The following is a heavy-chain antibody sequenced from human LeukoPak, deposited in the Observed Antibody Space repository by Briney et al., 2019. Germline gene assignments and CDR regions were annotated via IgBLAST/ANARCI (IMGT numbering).Heavy chain of an antibody. CDR1: GDSVSSNSAA. Sequence: SQTLSLTCAISGDSVSSNSAAWNWIRQPPSRGLEWLGRTYYRSKWYNDYAVSVKSRITINPDTSKNQFSLQLNSVTPEDTAVYYCARDNYPIAGSFDPWGQGTLVTVSS. D-gene: IGHD6-13*01. V-gene: IGHV6-1*01. CDR2: TYYRSKWYN. J-gene: IGHJ5*02. CDR3: ARDNYPIAGSFDP.